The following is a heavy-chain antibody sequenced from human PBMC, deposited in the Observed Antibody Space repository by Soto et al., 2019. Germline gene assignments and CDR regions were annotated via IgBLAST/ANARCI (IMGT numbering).Heavy chain of an antibody. CDR2: IIPIFGTA. V-gene: IGHV1-69*13. D-gene: IGHD3-9*01. CDR1: GGTFSSYA. Sequence: SVKVSCKASGGTFSSYAISWVRQAPGQGLEWMGGIIPIFGTANYAQKFQGRVTITADESTSTAYMELSSLRSEDTAVYYCARGRPSGVRYFAYYAMDVSGQGPTVTVSS. CDR3: ARGRPSGVRYFAYYAMDV. J-gene: IGHJ6*02.